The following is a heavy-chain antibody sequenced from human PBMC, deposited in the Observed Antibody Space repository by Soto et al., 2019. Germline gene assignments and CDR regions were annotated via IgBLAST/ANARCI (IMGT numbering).Heavy chain of an antibody. CDR2: ISGSGGST. D-gene: IGHD6-13*01. CDR1: GFTFSSYA. Sequence: EVQLLESGGGLVQPGGSLRLSCAASGFTFSSYAMSWVRQAPGKGLEWVSAISGSGGSTYYADSVKGRFTISRDNSKNSMYLEMNRLGAQDTAVYYCANDRLIAAAGTNLFDYWGQGTLVTVSS. CDR3: ANDRLIAAAGTNLFDY. J-gene: IGHJ4*02. V-gene: IGHV3-23*01.